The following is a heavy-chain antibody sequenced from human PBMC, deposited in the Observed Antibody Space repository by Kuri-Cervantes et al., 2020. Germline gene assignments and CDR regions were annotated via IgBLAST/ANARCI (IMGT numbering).Heavy chain of an antibody. CDR1: GFTFSSYA. Sequence: GESLKISCAASGFTFSSYAMSCVRQAPGKGLEWVSAISGSGGSTYYADSVKGRFTISRDNSKNTLYLQMNSLRAEDTAVYYCARDSSPSDYWGQGTLVTVSS. CDR3: ARDSSPSDY. J-gene: IGHJ4*02. CDR2: ISGSGGST. V-gene: IGHV3-23*01.